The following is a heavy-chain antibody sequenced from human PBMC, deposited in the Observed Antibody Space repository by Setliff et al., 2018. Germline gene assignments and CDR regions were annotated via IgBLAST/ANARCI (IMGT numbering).Heavy chain of an antibody. Sequence: SETLSFTCTVSGGSISSSSYYWGWIRQPPGKGLEWIGSIYYRGSTYYNPSLKSRVTISVDTSKNQFSLKLSSVTAADTAVYYCARVLNWFDPWGQGTLVTVSS. D-gene: IGHD1-26*01. V-gene: IGHV4-39*07. CDR3: ARVLNWFDP. CDR1: GGSISSSSYY. CDR2: IYYRGST. J-gene: IGHJ5*02.